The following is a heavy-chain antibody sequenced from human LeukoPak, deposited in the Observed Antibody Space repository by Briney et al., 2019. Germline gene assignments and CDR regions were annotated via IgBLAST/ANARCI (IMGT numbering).Heavy chain of an antibody. V-gene: IGHV4-34*01. D-gene: IGHD3-10*01. CDR1: GGSFSGYY. J-gene: IGHJ4*02. CDR2: INHSGST. Sequence: SETLSLTCAVYGGSFSGYYWSWIRQPPGKGLEWIGEINHSGSTNYNPSLKSRVTISVDTSKNQFSLKLSSVTAADTAVYYCASDYYGSGSLGDWGQGTLVTVSS. CDR3: ASDYYGSGSLGD.